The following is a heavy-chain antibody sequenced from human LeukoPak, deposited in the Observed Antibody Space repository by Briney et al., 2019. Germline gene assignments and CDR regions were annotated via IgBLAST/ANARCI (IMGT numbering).Heavy chain of an antibody. CDR3: ARSQYMLDFQH. Sequence: GGSLRLSCAASGFTVSSNFMSWVRQAPGKGLEWVSDIYSDGSIYYADSVKGRFTISRDNSKNTLYLQMNSLRAEDTAVYYCARSQYMLDFQHWGQGTLVTVSS. CDR1: GFTVSSNF. J-gene: IGHJ1*01. V-gene: IGHV3-66*01. CDR2: IYSDGSI. D-gene: IGHD3-10*02.